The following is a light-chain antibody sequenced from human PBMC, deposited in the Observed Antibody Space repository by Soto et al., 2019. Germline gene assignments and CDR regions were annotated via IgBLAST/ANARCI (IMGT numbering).Light chain of an antibody. J-gene: IGKJ1*01. V-gene: IGKV1-6*01. CDR2: TAS. Sequence: AIQMTQSPSSLSASVGDRVTITCRASQGIRNDLAWYQQKPWKAPNLLIYTASSLQSGVPSRFSGSGSGTDFTLTISSLQPEDFATYYCLQDYDYPRTFGQGTKVEIK. CDR1: QGIRND. CDR3: LQDYDYPRT.